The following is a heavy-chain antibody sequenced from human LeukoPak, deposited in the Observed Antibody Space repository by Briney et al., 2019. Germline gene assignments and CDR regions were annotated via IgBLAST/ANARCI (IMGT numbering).Heavy chain of an antibody. CDR3: AKDRDGGYFDY. D-gene: IGHD3-10*01. Sequence: PGGSLRLACAASGFTFSSYGMHWFRQAPGKGLEWVAVIWYDGSNKYYADSVKGRFTISRDNSKNTLYLQMNSLRAEDTAVYYCAKDRDGGYFDYWGQGTLVTVSS. V-gene: IGHV3-33*06. J-gene: IGHJ4*02. CDR2: IWYDGSNK. CDR1: GFTFSSYG.